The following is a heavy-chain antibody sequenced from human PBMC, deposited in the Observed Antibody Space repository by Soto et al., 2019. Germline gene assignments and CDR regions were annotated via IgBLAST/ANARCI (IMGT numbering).Heavy chain of an antibody. CDR2: IRSRPNNYAT. J-gene: IGHJ4*02. CDR1: VFTFSGSA. D-gene: IGHD3-10*01. Sequence: VGSVRLSCASSVFTFSGSAIHCVRRASGKGLEWIGHIRSRPNNYATAYAASVRGRSTNSRDDSKNTAYLQMNSLETEDTAVYYCSREGREGDYWGEGTLGTVSS. CDR3: SREGREGDY. V-gene: IGHV3-73*01.